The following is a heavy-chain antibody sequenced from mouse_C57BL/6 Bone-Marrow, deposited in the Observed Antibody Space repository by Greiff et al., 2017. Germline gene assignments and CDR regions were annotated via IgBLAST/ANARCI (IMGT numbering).Heavy chain of an antibody. CDR3: ARCGAQGRDY. Sequence: QVQLKQSGAELARPGASVKLSCKASGYTFTSYGISWVKQRTGQGLEWIGEIYPRSGNTYYNEKFKGKATLTADKSSSTAYMELRSLTSEDSAVYFCARCGAQGRDYWGQGTTLTVSS. V-gene: IGHV1-81*01. D-gene: IGHD3-2*02. CDR2: IYPRSGNT. J-gene: IGHJ2*01. CDR1: GYTFTSYG.